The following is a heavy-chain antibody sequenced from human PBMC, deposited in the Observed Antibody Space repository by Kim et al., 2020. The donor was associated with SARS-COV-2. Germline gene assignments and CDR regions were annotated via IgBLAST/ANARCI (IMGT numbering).Heavy chain of an antibody. CDR1: GGSFSGYY. V-gene: IGHV4-34*01. CDR3: ARGNYDYVWGKIKLSSFDY. CDR2: INHSGST. J-gene: IGHJ4*02. Sequence: SETLSLTCAVYGGSFSGYYWSWIRQPPGKGLEWIGEINHSGSTNYNPSLKSRVTISVDTSKNQFSLKLSSVTAADTAVYYCARGNYDYVWGKIKLSSFDYWGQGTLVTVSS. D-gene: IGHD3-16*01.